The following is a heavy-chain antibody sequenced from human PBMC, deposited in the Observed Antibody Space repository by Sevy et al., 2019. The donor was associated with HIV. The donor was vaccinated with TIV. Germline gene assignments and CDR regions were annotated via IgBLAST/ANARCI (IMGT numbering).Heavy chain of an antibody. J-gene: IGHJ4*02. V-gene: IGHV3-23*01. CDR2: LSGTGGST. D-gene: IGHD2-2*01. CDR3: AKDLDIVAVAAAIRLSY. CDR1: GFTFRNYA. Sequence: GGSLRLSCAASGFTFRNYAMSWVRQAPGKGLERVSALSGTGGSTYYADSVKGRFTISRDNSKNTLYLQMNSLRVEDTAVYYCAKDLDIVAVAAAIRLSYWGQGTLVTVSS.